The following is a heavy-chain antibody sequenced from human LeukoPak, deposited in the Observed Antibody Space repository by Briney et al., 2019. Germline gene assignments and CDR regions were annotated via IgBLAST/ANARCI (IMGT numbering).Heavy chain of an antibody. CDR2: IYHSGST. J-gene: IGHJ4*02. CDR3: ARGGYCSSTSCRVFPFDY. Sequence: SETLSLTCAVSGGSISSSDWWSWVRQPPGKGLEWIGEIYHSGSTNYNPSLKSRVTISVDKSKNQFSLNLSSVTAADTAVYYCARGGYCSSTSCRVFPFDYWGQGTLVTVSS. V-gene: IGHV4-4*02. D-gene: IGHD2-2*01. CDR1: GGSISSSDW.